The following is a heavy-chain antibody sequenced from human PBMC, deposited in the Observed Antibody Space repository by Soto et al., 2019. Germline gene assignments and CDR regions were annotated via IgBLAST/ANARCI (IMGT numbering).Heavy chain of an antibody. D-gene: IGHD6-19*01. CDR3: ARGGSVAGTGSYYYGMDV. J-gene: IGHJ6*02. CDR1: GFTFSSYG. Sequence: ESGGGVVQPGRSLRLSCAASGFTFSSYGMHWVRQAPGKGLEWVAVIWYDGSNKYYADSVKGRFTISRDNSKNTLYLQMNSLRAEDTAVYYCARGGSVAGTGSYYYGMDVWGQGTTVTVSS. CDR2: IWYDGSNK. V-gene: IGHV3-33*01.